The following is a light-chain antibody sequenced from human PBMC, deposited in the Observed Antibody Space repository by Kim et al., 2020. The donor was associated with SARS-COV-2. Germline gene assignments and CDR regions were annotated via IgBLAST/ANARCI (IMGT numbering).Light chain of an antibody. J-gene: IGKJ4*01. CDR1: QSVSSSY. V-gene: IGKV3-20*01. Sequence: EIVLTQSPATLSLSPGERAALSCRASQSVSSSYLAWYQQKPGQAPRLLIYGASSRATGIPDRFSGSGSGTDFTLTITRLEPDDFAVYYCQQNGTSPLTFGAGTKM. CDR2: GAS. CDR3: QQNGTSPLT.